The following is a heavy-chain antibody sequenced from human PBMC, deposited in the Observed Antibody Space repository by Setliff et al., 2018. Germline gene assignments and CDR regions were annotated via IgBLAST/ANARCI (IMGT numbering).Heavy chain of an antibody. CDR1: GYSIRSGYY. CDR2: IYQSGNT. J-gene: IGHJ5*02. D-gene: IGHD3-22*01. CDR3: ARDRGYYDSSGSHPFDP. V-gene: IGHV4-38-2*02. Sequence: SETLSLTCGVSGYSIRSGYYWGWVRQPPGKGLQWIGKIYQSGNTYYNPSLQSRGAISLDTSRNQFSLELSSVTAADTAVYYCARDRGYYDSSGSHPFDPWGQGTLVTVSS.